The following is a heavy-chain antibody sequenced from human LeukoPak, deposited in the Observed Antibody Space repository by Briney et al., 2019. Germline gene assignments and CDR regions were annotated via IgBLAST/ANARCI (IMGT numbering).Heavy chain of an antibody. CDR2: IYSGGST. CDR3: AGDSSGHEAFDI. CDR1: GFTFSSYA. D-gene: IGHD3-22*01. J-gene: IGHJ3*02. V-gene: IGHV3-23*03. Sequence: GGSLRLSCAASGFTFSSYAMSWVRQAPGKGLEWVSVIYSGGSTYYADSVKGRFTISRDNAKNSLYLQMNSLRAEDTAVYYCAGDSSGHEAFDIWGQGTMVTVSS.